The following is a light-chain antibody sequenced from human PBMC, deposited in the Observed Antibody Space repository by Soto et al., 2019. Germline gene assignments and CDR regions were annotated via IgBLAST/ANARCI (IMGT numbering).Light chain of an antibody. J-gene: IGLJ1*01. Sequence: QSVLTQPASVSGSPGQSITISCTGTSSDVGAYNSVSWYQQHPDKAPKLIIYEVSYRSSGVSDRFSGSKSGNTASLTISGLHTEDEADYYCSSYTSSSTYLFGTGTKLTVL. CDR3: SSYTSSSTYL. CDR1: SSDVGAYNS. V-gene: IGLV2-14*03. CDR2: EVS.